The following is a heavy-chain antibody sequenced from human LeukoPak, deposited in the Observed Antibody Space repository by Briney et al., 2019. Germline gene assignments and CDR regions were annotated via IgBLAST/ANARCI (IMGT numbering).Heavy chain of an antibody. D-gene: IGHD3-10*01. CDR3: ARGRRLSYYYGSGTPFDY. CDR2: IYYSGST. J-gene: IGHJ4*02. V-gene: IGHV4-59*12. Sequence: PSETLSLTCTVSGGSISSYYWSWIRQPPGKGLEWIGYIYYSGSTNYNPSLKSRVTISVDTSKNQFSLKLSSVTAADTAVYYCARGRRLSYYYGSGTPFDYWGQGTLVTVSS. CDR1: GGSISSYY.